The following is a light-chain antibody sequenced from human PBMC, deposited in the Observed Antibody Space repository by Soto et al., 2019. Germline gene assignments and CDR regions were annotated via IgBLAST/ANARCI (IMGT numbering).Light chain of an antibody. CDR1: SGHSNYP. CDR3: QTWGIGTLV. J-gene: IGLJ2*01. V-gene: IGLV4-69*01. CDR2: VNNDGSH. Sequence: QLVLTQSPSASASLGASVKLTCTLNSGHSNYPIAWHQHQPGKGPRFLMKVNNDGSHSKGDGIPDRFSGSSSGAERYLTVSSLQSEDEAVYYCQTWGIGTLVFGGGTKVTVL.